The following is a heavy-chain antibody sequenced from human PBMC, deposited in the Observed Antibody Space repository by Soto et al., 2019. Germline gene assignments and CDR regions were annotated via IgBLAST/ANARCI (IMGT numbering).Heavy chain of an antibody. J-gene: IGHJ4*02. D-gene: IGHD1-26*01. V-gene: IGHV4-39*01. Sequence: SETLSLTCTVSGGSISSGTYYWGWIRQPPGKGLEWIGDIYYSGSTHYSPSLKSRVTVSMDTSKNQFSLNLASVTAADTAVYYCVRGGDASGLVGGQGILVTVSS. CDR2: IYYSGST. CDR1: GGSISSGTYY. CDR3: VRGGDASGLV.